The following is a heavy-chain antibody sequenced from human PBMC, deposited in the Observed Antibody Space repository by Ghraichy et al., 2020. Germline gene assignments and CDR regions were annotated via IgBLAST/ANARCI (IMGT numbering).Heavy chain of an antibody. CDR2: IKPDGSEK. V-gene: IGHV3-7*03. J-gene: IGHJ4*02. CDR3: ARGGSWSAGDY. D-gene: IGHD2-8*01. CDR1: GFTFSSHW. Sequence: GSLNISCAASGFTFSSHWMSWVRQAPGKGLEWVAIIKPDGSEKYYVDSVKGRFTISRDNAKNSLYLQMNSLRAEDTAVYYCARGGSWSAGDYWGQGTLVTVSS.